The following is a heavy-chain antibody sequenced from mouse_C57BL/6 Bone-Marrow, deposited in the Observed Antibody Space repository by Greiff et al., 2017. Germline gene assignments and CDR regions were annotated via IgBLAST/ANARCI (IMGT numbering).Heavy chain of an antibody. Sequence: QVQLQQPGAELVKPGASVKLSCKASGYTFTSYWMHWVKQRPGQGLEWIGMIHPNSGSTNYNEKFKSKATLTVDKSSSTAYMQLSSLTSEDSAVYYCARSGHSSGYVDAMDYWGQGTSVTVSS. CDR3: ARSGHSSGYVDAMDY. CDR1: GYTFTSYW. J-gene: IGHJ4*01. D-gene: IGHD3-2*02. V-gene: IGHV1-64*01. CDR2: IHPNSGST.